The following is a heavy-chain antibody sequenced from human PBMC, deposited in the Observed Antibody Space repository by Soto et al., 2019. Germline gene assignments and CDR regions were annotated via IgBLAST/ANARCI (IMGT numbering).Heavy chain of an antibody. J-gene: IGHJ6*02. Sequence: QVQLVQSGAEVKKPGSSVKVSCKASGGTFSSYAISWVRQAPGQGLEWMGGIIPIFGTANYAQKFQGRVTITADKSTSTAYMELSSRRSEDTAVYYCARLGNVDTAMVDGMDVWGQGTTVTVSS. CDR2: IIPIFGTA. CDR3: ARLGNVDTAMVDGMDV. D-gene: IGHD5-18*01. V-gene: IGHV1-69*06. CDR1: GGTFSSYA.